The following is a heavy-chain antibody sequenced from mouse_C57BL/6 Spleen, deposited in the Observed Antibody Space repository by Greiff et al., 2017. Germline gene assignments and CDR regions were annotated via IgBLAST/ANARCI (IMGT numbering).Heavy chain of an antibody. CDR3: ARQGTGTGAKDY. Sequence: DVLLVESGGGLVQPGGSLKLSCAASGFTFSDYYMYWVRQTPEKRLEWVAYISNGGGSTYYPDTVKGRCTISRDNAKNTLYLQVSRLTSEDTAMYYCARQGTGTGAKDYWGQGTSVTVSS. V-gene: IGHV5-12*01. CDR1: GFTFSDYY. CDR2: ISNGGGST. D-gene: IGHD4-1*01. J-gene: IGHJ4*01.